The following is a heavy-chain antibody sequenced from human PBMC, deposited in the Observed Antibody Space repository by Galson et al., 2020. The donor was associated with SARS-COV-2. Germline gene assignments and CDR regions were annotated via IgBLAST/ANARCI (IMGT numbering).Heavy chain of an antibody. CDR3: ARDRFPWDRSGYPA. D-gene: IGHD3-22*01. V-gene: IGHV1-2*02. Sequence: ASVKDTCNASGYTITGYYMHWVLQAPRQGLEWMGWINPNSGGTNYAQKFQGRVTMTRDTSISTAYMELSRLRSDNTAVYYCARDRFPWDRSGYPAWGQGTLVTVSS. CDR1: GYTITGYY. J-gene: IGHJ5*02. CDR2: INPNSGGT.